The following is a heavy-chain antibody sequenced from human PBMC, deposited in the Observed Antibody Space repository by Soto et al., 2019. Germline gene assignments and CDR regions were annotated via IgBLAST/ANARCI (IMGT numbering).Heavy chain of an antibody. D-gene: IGHD1-26*01. CDR2: ISSSGDTT. J-gene: IGHJ4*02. CDR3: ARADIVGGTFVDH. V-gene: IGHV3-48*03. Sequence: EVQLVESGGNLVEPGGSLRLSCVVSGFTLRSYEMNWVRQAPGKGLEWISYISSSGDTTYYADSVKGRFTISRDNARNSLFLQMNTLRAEDTALYYCARADIVGGTFVDHWGKGTLVTVSS. CDR1: GFTLRSYE.